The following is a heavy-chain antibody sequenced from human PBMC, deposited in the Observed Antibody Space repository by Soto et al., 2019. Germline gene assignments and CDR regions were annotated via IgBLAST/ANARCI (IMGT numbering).Heavy chain of an antibody. D-gene: IGHD3-16*01. V-gene: IGHV1-24*01. CDR3: ATFPLLGPHPYYFDC. CDR1: GYTLTELS. J-gene: IGHJ4*02. CDR2: FDPEDGET. Sequence: ASVKVSRKVSGYTLTELSMHWVRQAPGKGLEWMGGFDPEDGETIYAQKFQGRVTMTEDTSTDTAYMELSSLRSEDTSVYYCATFPLLGPHPYYFDCWGQGTLVTVSS.